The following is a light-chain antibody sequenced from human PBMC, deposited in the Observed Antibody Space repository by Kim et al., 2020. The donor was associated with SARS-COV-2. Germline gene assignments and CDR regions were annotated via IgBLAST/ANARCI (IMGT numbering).Light chain of an antibody. V-gene: IGLV1-51*01. Sequence: GQKVTISCSGSSATIGSDYVSWYRQFPGTAPELLIYDNNQRPSGIPDRFSGSKSGRTASLDITGLQTGDEADYYCGTWDTSLAVGVFGGGTQLTVL. CDR1: SATIGSDY. CDR2: DNN. J-gene: IGLJ3*02. CDR3: GTWDTSLAVGV.